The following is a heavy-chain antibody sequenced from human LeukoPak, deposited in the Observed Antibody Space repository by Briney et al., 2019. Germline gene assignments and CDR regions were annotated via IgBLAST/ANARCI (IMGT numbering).Heavy chain of an antibody. J-gene: IGHJ4*02. CDR3: ARVSLGYGDYYFDY. V-gene: IGHV4-30-2*01. D-gene: IGHD4-17*01. CDR1: GGPISSGGYS. Sequence: SQTLSLTCAVSGGPISSGGYSWSWIRQPPGKGLEWIGYIYHSGSTYYNPSLKSRVTISVDRSKNQFSLKLSSVTAADTAVYYCARVSLGYGDYYFDYWGQGTLVTVSS. CDR2: IYHSGST.